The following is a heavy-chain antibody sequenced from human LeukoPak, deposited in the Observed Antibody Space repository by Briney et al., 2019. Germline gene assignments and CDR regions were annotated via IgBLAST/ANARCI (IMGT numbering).Heavy chain of an antibody. J-gene: IGHJ4*02. CDR3: ASGNHFDY. Sequence: GGSLRLSCAASGFTFSNSWMSWVRQAPGMGLEFVANIKQDGSEMYYVDSVKGRFTIPRDNAKNSLYLQMNSLRVEDTAVYYCASGNHFDYWGQGTLVTVSS. CDR1: GFTFSNSW. CDR2: IKQDGSEM. V-gene: IGHV3-7*01. D-gene: IGHD1-14*01.